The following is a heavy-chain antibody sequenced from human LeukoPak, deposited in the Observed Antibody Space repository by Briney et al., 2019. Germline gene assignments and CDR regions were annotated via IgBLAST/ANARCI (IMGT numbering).Heavy chain of an antibody. CDR1: GFTVSSNY. Sequence: GGSLRLSCAASGFTVSSNYMSWVRQAPGKGLEWVSVIYSGGSTYYADSVKGRFTISRDNSKNTLYRQRNSLTAEDTAVYYCARDAPTGGFDYWGQGTLVTVSS. V-gene: IGHV3-53*01. J-gene: IGHJ4*02. CDR3: ARDAPTGGFDY. CDR2: IYSGGST. D-gene: IGHD3-16*01.